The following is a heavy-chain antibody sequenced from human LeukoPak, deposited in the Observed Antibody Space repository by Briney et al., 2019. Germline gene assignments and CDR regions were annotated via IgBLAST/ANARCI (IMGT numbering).Heavy chain of an antibody. J-gene: IGHJ6*02. Sequence: SVKVSCKTSGGTFSSSAITWVRQAPGQGLEWMGMIIPVLNITTYAQKFQGSVTITADTSTSTVYMELSSLRSEETAVYYCARDQGLTAPPPYGLDVWGQGTTVIVSS. CDR2: IIPVLNIT. CDR1: GGTFSSSA. V-gene: IGHV1-69*04. CDR3: ARDQGLTAPPPYGLDV. D-gene: IGHD5-18*01.